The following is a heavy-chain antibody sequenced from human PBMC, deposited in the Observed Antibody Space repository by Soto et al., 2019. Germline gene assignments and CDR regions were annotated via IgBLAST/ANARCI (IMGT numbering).Heavy chain of an antibody. CDR3: ARDLLENYYGSGSSWFDP. CDR1: GFTFSSYS. J-gene: IGHJ5*02. D-gene: IGHD3-10*01. CDR2: ISSSSSYI. V-gene: IGHV3-21*01. Sequence: GGSLRLSCAASGFTFSSYSMNWVRQAPGKGLEWVSSISSSSSYIYYAGSVKGRFTISRDNAKNSLYLQMNSLRAEDTAVYYCARDLLENYYGSGSSWFDPWGQGTLVNVSS.